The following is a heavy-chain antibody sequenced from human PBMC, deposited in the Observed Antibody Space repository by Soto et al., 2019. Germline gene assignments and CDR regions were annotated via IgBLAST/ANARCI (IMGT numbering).Heavy chain of an antibody. J-gene: IGHJ6*02. Sequence: SQTLSLTCAISGDSVSSNSAAWNWIRQSPSRGLEWLGRTYYRSKWYNEYAVSVKSRITINPDTSKNQFSLQLNSVTPEDTAVYYCARDPAEYSSALGEGYCMDVWGPGTTVTVSS. CDR3: ARDPAEYSSALGEGYCMDV. V-gene: IGHV6-1*01. CDR2: TYYRSKWYN. D-gene: IGHD6-6*01. CDR1: GDSVSSNSAA.